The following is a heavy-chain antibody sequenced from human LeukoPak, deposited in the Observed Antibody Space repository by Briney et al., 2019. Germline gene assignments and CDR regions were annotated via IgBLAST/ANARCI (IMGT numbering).Heavy chain of an antibody. CDR3: ARDRVGGYYGGEADY. CDR2: INPSGGST. J-gene: IGHJ4*02. V-gene: IGHV1-46*01. Sequence: ASVKVSCEASGYTFTSYYMHWVRQAPGQGLEWMGIINPSGGSTSYAQKFQGRVTMTRDTSTSTVYMELSSLRSEDTAVYYCARDRVGGYYGGEADYWGQGTLVTVSS. CDR1: GYTFTSYY. D-gene: IGHD3-22*01.